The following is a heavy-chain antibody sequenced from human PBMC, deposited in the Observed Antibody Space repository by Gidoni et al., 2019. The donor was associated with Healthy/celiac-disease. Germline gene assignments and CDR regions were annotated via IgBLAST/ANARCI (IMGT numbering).Heavy chain of an antibody. Sequence: QVQLQESGPGLVKPSGTLSLTCAVSGGSISSSHWWSWVRQPPGKGLEWIGEIYHSGSTNYNPSLKSRVTISVDKSKNQFSLKLSSVTAADTAVYYCARQNRAEYYDFWSGLGGGMDVWGQGTTVTVSS. CDR1: GGSISSSHW. D-gene: IGHD3-3*01. J-gene: IGHJ6*02. V-gene: IGHV4-4*02. CDR2: IYHSGST. CDR3: ARQNRAEYYDFWSGLGGGMDV.